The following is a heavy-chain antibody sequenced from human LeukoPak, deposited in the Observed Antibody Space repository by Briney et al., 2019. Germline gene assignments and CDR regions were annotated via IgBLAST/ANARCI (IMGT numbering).Heavy chain of an antibody. CDR2: ISDSGGST. Sequence: GGSLRLSCALSGITLSNYGMSWVRQAPGKGLEWVAGISDSGGSTNYADSVKGRFTISRDNAKNSLYLQMNSLRAEDTAVYYCARDPANFYDSSGSYYYFDYWGQGTLVTVSS. CDR3: ARDPANFYDSSGSYYYFDY. V-gene: IGHV3-23*01. J-gene: IGHJ4*02. D-gene: IGHD3-22*01. CDR1: GITLSNYG.